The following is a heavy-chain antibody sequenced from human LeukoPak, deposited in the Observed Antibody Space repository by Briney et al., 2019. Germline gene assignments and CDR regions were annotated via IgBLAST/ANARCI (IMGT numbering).Heavy chain of an antibody. J-gene: IGHJ4*02. Sequence: GASVKVSCKASGYTFTSYGISWVRQAPGQGLEWMGWISAYNGNTNYAQKLQGRVTMTTDTSTSTAYMELRSLRSDDTAVYYCARDAPYCSSTSCYAGRYFDYWGQGTLVTVSS. V-gene: IGHV1-18*01. CDR2: ISAYNGNT. D-gene: IGHD2-2*01. CDR3: ARDAPYCSSTSCYAGRYFDY. CDR1: GYTFTSYG.